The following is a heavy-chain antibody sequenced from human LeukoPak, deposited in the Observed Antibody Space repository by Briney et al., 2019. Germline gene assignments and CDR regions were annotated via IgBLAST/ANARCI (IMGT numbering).Heavy chain of an antibody. V-gene: IGHV3-30-3*01. CDR1: GFTFSSYA. J-gene: IGHJ3*02. D-gene: IGHD4-17*01. CDR2: ISYDGSNK. CDR3: ARASPRASYGDYIVDAFDI. Sequence: GGSLRLSCAASGFTFSSYAMHWVRQAPGKGLEWVAVISYDGSNKYYADSVKGRFTISRDNAKNSLYLQMNSLRAEDTAVYYCARASPRASYGDYIVDAFDIWGQGTMVTVSS.